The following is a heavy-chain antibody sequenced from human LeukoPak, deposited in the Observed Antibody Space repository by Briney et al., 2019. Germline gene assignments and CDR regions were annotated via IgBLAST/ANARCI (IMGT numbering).Heavy chain of an antibody. J-gene: IGHJ6*03. CDR3: ARDQGTVLLWFGYYMDV. Sequence: SVKVSCKASGGTFISYAISWVRQAPGQGLEWMGGIIPIFGTANYAQKFQGRVTITADESTSTAYMELSSLRSEDTAVYYCARDQGTVLLWFGYYMDVWGKGTTVTVSS. CDR2: IIPIFGTA. CDR1: GGTFISYA. D-gene: IGHD3-10*01. V-gene: IGHV1-69*13.